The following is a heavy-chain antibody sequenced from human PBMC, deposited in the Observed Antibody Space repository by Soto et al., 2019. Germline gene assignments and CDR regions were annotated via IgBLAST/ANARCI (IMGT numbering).Heavy chain of an antibody. V-gene: IGHV3-23*01. CDR3: AKDPVTSTLYYYGMGV. J-gene: IGHJ6*02. Sequence: EVQMLESGGGLVQPGGSLRLSCAASGFSFSTYAMYWVRQAPGKGLEWVSAISGSGGSTYYADSVKGRFTISRDNSKNTLYLQLNSLRAEDTAVYYCAKDPVTSTLYYYGMGVWGQGNTVAGSS. CDR1: GFSFSTYA. D-gene: IGHD4-17*01. CDR2: ISGSGGST.